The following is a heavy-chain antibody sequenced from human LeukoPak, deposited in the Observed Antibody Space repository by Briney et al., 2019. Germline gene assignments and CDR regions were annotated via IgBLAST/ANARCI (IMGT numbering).Heavy chain of an antibody. D-gene: IGHD3-22*01. J-gene: IGHJ3*02. Sequence: ASVKVSCKASGYTFTGHYMHWVRQAPGQGLEWMGWINPNSGGTNYAQKLQGRVTMTTDTSTSTAYMELRSLRSDDTAVYYCARVRNDYYDSSGYYSDAFDIWGQGTMVTVSS. CDR3: ARVRNDYYDSSGYYSDAFDI. V-gene: IGHV1-2*02. CDR1: GYTFTGHY. CDR2: INPNSGGT.